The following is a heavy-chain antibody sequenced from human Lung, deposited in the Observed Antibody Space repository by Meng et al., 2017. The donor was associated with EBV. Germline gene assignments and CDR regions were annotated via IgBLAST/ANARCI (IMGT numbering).Heavy chain of an antibody. J-gene: IGHJ4*02. Sequence: QLQLPQPRPGLVKPLQTPPLTSTVSGGSISSGGYYWSWIRQHPGKGLEWIGYIYYSGSTYYNPSLKSLVTISVDTSKNQFSLKLSSVTAADTAVYYCAATVNDGYFDYWGQGTLVTVSS. CDR3: AATVNDGYFDY. V-gene: IGHV4-31*01. D-gene: IGHD4-11*01. CDR1: GGSISSGGYY. CDR2: IYYSGST.